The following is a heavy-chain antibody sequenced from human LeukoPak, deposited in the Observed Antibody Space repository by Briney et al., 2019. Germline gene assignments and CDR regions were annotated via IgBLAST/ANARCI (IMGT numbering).Heavy chain of an antibody. CDR3: ARSHDHLWGNYPDY. J-gene: IGHJ4*02. Sequence: SETLSLTCDVSGGTIDSTNWWNWVRQPPGKGLEWIGETHHDGRINYNPSLKSRVTLSVDKSKNQFSLRLNSVTAADTAMYYCARSHDHLWGNYPDYWGQGTLVTVSS. V-gene: IGHV4/OR15-8*01. CDR2: THHDGRI. CDR1: GGTIDSTNW. D-gene: IGHD3-16*02.